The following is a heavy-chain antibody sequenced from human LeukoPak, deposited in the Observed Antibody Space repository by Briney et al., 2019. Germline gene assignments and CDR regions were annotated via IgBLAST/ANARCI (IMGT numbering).Heavy chain of an antibody. CDR3: ARARRVVPATMPGQGFYSYYYMDV. Sequence: PSETLSLTCTVSGASITSGSYYWSWIRQPAGTGLEWIGRMYTSGSTNYNPSLKSRVTISVDTSKNQFSLKLSSVTAADTALYYCARARRVVPATMPGQGFYSYYYMDVWGKGTTVTISS. V-gene: IGHV4-61*02. CDR2: MYTSGST. J-gene: IGHJ6*03. D-gene: IGHD2-2*01. CDR1: GASITSGSYY.